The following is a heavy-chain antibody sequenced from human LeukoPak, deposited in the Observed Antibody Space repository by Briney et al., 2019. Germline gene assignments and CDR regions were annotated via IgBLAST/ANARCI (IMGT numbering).Heavy chain of an antibody. CDR1: GFTFNNHW. D-gene: IGHD3-22*01. Sequence: PGGSLRLSCAASGFTFNNHWMSWVRQAPGKGLEWVANIKQDGSEKYYVDSVKGRFTISRDNAKNSLYLQMNSLRAEDTAVYYCARAGYYYDSSGYYYDQDVRVLLDYWGQGTLVTVSS. CDR2: IKQDGSEK. V-gene: IGHV3-7*03. J-gene: IGHJ4*02. CDR3: ARAGYYYDSSGYYYDQDVRVLLDY.